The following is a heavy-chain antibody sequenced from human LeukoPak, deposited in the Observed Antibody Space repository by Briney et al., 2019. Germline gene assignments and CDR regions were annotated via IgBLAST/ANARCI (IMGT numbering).Heavy chain of an antibody. CDR3: ARRRDIAVAGYYFDY. V-gene: IGHV4-61*05. Sequence: SETLSLTCTVSGGSISSSSYYWSWIRQPPGKGLEWIGYIYYSGSTNYNPSLKSRVTISVDTSKNQFSLKLSSVTAADTAVYYCARRRDIAVAGYYFDYWGQGALVTVSS. CDR1: GGSISSSSYY. J-gene: IGHJ4*02. CDR2: IYYSGST. D-gene: IGHD6-19*01.